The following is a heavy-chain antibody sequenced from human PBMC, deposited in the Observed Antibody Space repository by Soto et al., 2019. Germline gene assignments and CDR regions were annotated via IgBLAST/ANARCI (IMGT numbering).Heavy chain of an antibody. Sequence: ASVKVSCKASGYTFTGYYMHWVRQAPGQGLEWMGWINPNSGGTNYAQKFQGRVTMTRDTSISTAYMELSRLGSDDTAVYYCARGQIFGVVIYYWFDPWGQGTLVTVSS. V-gene: IGHV1-2*02. CDR2: INPNSGGT. CDR1: GYTFTGYY. J-gene: IGHJ5*02. D-gene: IGHD3-3*01. CDR3: ARGQIFGVVIYYWFDP.